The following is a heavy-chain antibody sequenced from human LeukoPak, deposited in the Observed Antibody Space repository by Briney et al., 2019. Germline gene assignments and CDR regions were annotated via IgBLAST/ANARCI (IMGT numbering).Heavy chain of an antibody. Sequence: SETLSLTCSVSGVSVSGYFWSWIRQPPGKGLEWVGYIYCSGGTNYNPSLKTRVTLSVQTSKNQFSLTLISLRSEDTATYYGAGGQSSYGVDCWGQGTLVS. V-gene: IGHV4-59*02. J-gene: IGHJ4*02. CDR3: AGGQSSYGVDC. D-gene: IGHD4-17*01. CDR2: IYCSGGT. CDR1: GVSVSGYF.